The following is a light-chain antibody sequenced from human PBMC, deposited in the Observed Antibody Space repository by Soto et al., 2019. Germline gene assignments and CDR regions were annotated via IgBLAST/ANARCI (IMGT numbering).Light chain of an antibody. CDR2: EVS. CDR3: SLYTSSSTVA. CDR1: SSDVGSYNR. V-gene: IGLV2-18*01. Sequence: QSVLTQPPSVSGSPGQSVTIPCTATSSDVGSYNRVSWYQQPPGTPPKLIIYEVSNRPSGVPDRFSGSKSGNTASLTISGLQAEDAADYYCSLYTSSSTVAFGGGTKVTVL. J-gene: IGLJ2*01.